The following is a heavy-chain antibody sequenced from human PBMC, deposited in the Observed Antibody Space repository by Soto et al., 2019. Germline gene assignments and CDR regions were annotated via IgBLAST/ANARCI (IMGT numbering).Heavy chain of an antibody. CDR1: SGSISSSNW. D-gene: IGHD2-15*01. CDR3: ARVKDCSGGSCYSGVYDY. CDR2: IYHSGST. J-gene: IGHJ4*02. Sequence: QVQLQESGPGLVKPSGTLSLTCAVSSGSISSSNWWSWVRQPPGKGLEWIGEIYHSGSTNYNPSLKRRLTISVDKSKNQFSLKLSSVTAVDTAVYYCARVKDCSGGSCYSGVYDYWGQGTLVTVSS. V-gene: IGHV4-4*02.